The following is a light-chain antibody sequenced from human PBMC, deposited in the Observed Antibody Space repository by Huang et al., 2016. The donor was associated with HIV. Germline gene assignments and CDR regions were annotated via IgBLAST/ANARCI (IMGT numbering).Light chain of an antibody. V-gene: IGKV3-15*01. Sequence: EIVMTQSPATLSVSPGERVTLSCRASQSVSIDLAWYQQKPGQAPRLVIYGSSTRATGIPTRFSGSGSGTEITLTISSLQSEDFAVYYCQQYNNWPPLTFGGGTKVEIK. J-gene: IGKJ4*01. CDR3: QQYNNWPPLT. CDR1: QSVSID. CDR2: GSS.